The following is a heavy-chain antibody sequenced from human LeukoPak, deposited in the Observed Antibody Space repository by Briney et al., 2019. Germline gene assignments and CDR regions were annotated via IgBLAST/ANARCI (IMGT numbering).Heavy chain of an antibody. J-gene: IGHJ4*02. D-gene: IGHD3-22*01. V-gene: IGHV4-59*08. CDR3: ARHEGAYDSSGAHLDY. CDR2: IYYSGST. Sequence: SETLSLTCTVSGGSISSYYWSWLRQPPGKGLEWIGYIYYSGSTNYNPSLKSRVTISVDTSKNQFSLKLSSVTAADAAVYYCARHEGAYDSSGAHLDYWGQGTLVTVSS. CDR1: GGSISSYY.